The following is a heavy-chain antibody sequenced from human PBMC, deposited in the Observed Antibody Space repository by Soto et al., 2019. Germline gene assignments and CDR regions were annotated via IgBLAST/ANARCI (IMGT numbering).Heavy chain of an antibody. D-gene: IGHD6-13*01. V-gene: IGHV1-69*02. Sequence: QVQLVQSGAEVKKPGSSVKVSCKASGGTFSTYTIIWVRQAPGQGLEWMGRILPMLDITNSAQRFQGRVTITADKSTSTASLELSSLRSEDTAVYYCTLGSWSAETFDIWCRGTMVTVSS. CDR2: ILPMLDIT. J-gene: IGHJ3*02. CDR1: GGTFSTYT. CDR3: TLGSWSAETFDI.